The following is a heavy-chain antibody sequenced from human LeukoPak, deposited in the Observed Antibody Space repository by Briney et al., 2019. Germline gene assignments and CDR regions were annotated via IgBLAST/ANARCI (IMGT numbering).Heavy chain of an antibody. CDR1: GGSISSYY. CDR3: ARTTEGGYTYNYFYYYYMDV. J-gene: IGHJ6*03. D-gene: IGHD5-18*01. CDR2: IYFGGGT. V-gene: IGHV4-59*01. Sequence: SETLSLTCSVSGGSISSYYWSWIRQPPGKGLEYIGYIYFGGGTNYNPSLKSRVTISGDMSKNQFSLKLSSVTAADTAVYYCARTTEGGYTYNYFYYYYMDVWGKGTTVTISS.